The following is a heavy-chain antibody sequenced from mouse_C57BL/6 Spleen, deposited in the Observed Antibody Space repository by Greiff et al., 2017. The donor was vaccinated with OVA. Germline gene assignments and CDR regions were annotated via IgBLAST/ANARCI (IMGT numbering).Heavy chain of an antibody. V-gene: IGHV5-17*01. D-gene: IGHD2-1*01. J-gene: IGHJ2*01. Sequence: EVKLVESGGGLVKPGGSLKLSCAASGFPFSDYGMHWVRQAPETGLEWVAYISSGSSTIYYADTVKGRFTISRDNAKNTLFLQMTSLRSEDTAMYYCARGGLLFPDYWGQGTTLTVSS. CDR2: ISSGSSTI. CDR1: GFPFSDYG. CDR3: ARGGLLFPDY.